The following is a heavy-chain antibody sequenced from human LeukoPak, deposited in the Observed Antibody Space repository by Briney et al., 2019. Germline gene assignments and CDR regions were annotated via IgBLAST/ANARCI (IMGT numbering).Heavy chain of an antibody. Sequence: PGRSLRLSCAASGFTFSRYGMHWVRQAPGKGLEWLAVISYDGSNKYYADSVKGRFTISRDNSKNTLYLQMNSMRAEDTAVYYCAPDCGGDCYEYWGQGTLVTVSP. V-gene: IGHV3-30*03. D-gene: IGHD2-21*01. CDR2: ISYDGSNK. CDR3: APDCGGDCYEY. J-gene: IGHJ4*02. CDR1: GFTFSRYG.